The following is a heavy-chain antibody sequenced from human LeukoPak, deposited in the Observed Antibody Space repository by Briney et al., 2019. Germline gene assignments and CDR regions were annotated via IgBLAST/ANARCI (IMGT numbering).Heavy chain of an antibody. D-gene: IGHD4-23*01. CDR2: INPNSGGT. V-gene: IGHV1-2*02. Sequence: RRASVKVSCKASGYTFTGYYMHWVRQAPGQGLEWMGWINPNSGGTNCAQKCQGRVTMTRDTSISTAYMELSRLRSDDTAVYYCARVTTVVTLWYFDSWGQGTLVTVSS. J-gene: IGHJ4*02. CDR3: ARVTTVVTLWYFDS. CDR1: GYTFTGYY.